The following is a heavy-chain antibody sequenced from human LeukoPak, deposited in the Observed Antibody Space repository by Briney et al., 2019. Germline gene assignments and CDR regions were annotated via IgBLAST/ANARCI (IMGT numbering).Heavy chain of an antibody. D-gene: IGHD3-3*01. CDR2: FDPEDGET. J-gene: IGHJ4*02. V-gene: IGHV1-24*01. Sequence: EASVKVSCKVSGYTLTELSMHWVRQAPGKGLEWMGGFDPEDGETIYAQKFQGRVTMTEDTSTDTAYMELSSLRSEDTAVYYCATRGVVNGGFDYWGQGTLVTVSS. CDR1: GYTLTELS. CDR3: ATRGVVNGGFDY.